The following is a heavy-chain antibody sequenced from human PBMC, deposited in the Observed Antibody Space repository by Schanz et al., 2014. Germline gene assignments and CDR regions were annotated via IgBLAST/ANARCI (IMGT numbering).Heavy chain of an antibody. J-gene: IGHJ4*02. CDR1: GGSISSSDW. D-gene: IGHD1-1*01. V-gene: IGHV3-48*01. CDR2: IATSSSTR. CDR3: ARAHGNNWYGKGLDY. Sequence: VQLQESGPGLVKPSGTLSLTCAVSGGSISSSDWWSWVRQAPGKGLEWVSYIATSSSTRHYADSVKGRVTISRDNAKNSVSLQMRRLRVEDTAVYYCARAHGNNWYGKGLDYWGQGTQVTVSS.